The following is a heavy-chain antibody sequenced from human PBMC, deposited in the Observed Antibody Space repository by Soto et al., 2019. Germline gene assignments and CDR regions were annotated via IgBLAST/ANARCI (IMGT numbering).Heavy chain of an antibody. CDR2: IYYSGST. J-gene: IGHJ5*02. V-gene: IGHV4-59*08. CDR1: GGSISSYY. Sequence: QSQTLSLTCTVSGGSISSYYWSWIRQPPGKGLEWIGYIYYSGSTNYNPSLKSRVTISVDTSKNQFSLMLSSVTAADTAGYYCARHVHFGSKPNNWFDPWGQGTLVTVSS. D-gene: IGHD3-10*01. CDR3: ARHVHFGSKPNNWFDP.